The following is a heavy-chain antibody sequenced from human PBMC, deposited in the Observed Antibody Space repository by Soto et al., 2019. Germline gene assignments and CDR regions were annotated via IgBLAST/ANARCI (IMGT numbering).Heavy chain of an antibody. CDR1: VFTFSSYA. CDR3: AKEAEENENVPIPGDN. Sequence: GWSLRLSCGASVFTFSSYAMSWCRQAPGKGLEWVSAISGSGGSTYYADSVKGRFTISRDNSKNTLYLQMNSLRAEDTAVYYCAKEAEENENVPIPGDNWGQGTPVTVSS. D-gene: IGHD1-1*01. CDR2: ISGSGGST. J-gene: IGHJ4*02. V-gene: IGHV3-23*01.